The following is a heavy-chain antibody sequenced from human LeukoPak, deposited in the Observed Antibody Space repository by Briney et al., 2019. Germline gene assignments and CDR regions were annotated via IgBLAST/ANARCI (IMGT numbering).Heavy chain of an antibody. CDR2: IIPTFGTA. J-gene: IGHJ6*03. Sequence: VASVKVSSKASGVTFSIYAISCVRQAPGQGVEWMGGIIPTFGTANYAQKFQGRVTITTDESTSTAYMEPSSLRSEDTAVYYCARGTRYCSSTSCRKKNYYSYMDVWGKGTTVTVSS. CDR3: ARGTRYCSSTSCRKKNYYSYMDV. D-gene: IGHD2-2*01. V-gene: IGHV1-69*05. CDR1: GVTFSIYA.